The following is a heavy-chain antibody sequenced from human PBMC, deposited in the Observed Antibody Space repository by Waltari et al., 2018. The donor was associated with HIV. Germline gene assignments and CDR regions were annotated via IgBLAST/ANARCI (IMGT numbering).Heavy chain of an antibody. CDR2: ISDDGDK. V-gene: IGHV3-30*18. D-gene: IGHD1-26*01. CDR1: GSAFKNFA. Sequence: QVQLVESGGGVVQPGGSLRLSCAASGSAFKNFAMHRVPRAPGKGLEWVAVISDDGDKYYADSVKGRFTISRDNSKKSLFLQMSSLRPEDSAVYYCAKVAGRSGSYSHYYYGMDVWGQGTTVTVS. CDR3: AKVAGRSGSYSHYYYGMDV. J-gene: IGHJ6*02.